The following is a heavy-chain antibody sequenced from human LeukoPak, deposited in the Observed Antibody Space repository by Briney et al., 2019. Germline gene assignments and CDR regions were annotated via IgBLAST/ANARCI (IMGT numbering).Heavy chain of an antibody. CDR2: IYYSGST. CDR3: ARAPIVVVPAAHYRYNWFDP. CDR1: GGSISSGGYY. V-gene: IGHV4-31*03. D-gene: IGHD2-2*01. J-gene: IGHJ5*02. Sequence: SQTLSLTCTVSGGSISSGGYYWSWIRQHPGKGLEWIGYIYYSGSTYYNPSLKSRVTISVDTSKNQFSLKLSSVTAPDTAVYYCARAPIVVVPAAHYRYNWFDPWGQGTLVTVSS.